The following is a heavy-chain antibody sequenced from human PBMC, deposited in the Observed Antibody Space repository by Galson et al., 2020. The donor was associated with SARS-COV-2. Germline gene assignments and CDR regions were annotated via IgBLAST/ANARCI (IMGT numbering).Heavy chain of an antibody. D-gene: IGHD6-6*01. Sequence: TGGSLRLSCAASGFTFSSYAMSWVRQAPGKGLEWVSAISGSGGSTYYADSVKGRFTISRDNSKNTLYLQMNSLRAEDTAVYYCAKDVAARPNAFDIWGQGTMVTVSS. CDR2: ISGSGGST. V-gene: IGHV3-23*01. CDR3: AKDVAARPNAFDI. CDR1: GFTFSSYA. J-gene: IGHJ3*02.